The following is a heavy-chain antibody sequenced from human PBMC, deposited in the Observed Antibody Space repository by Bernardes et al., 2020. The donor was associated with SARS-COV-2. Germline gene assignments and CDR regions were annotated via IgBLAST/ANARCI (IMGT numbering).Heavy chain of an antibody. CDR3: ARDREGSSGSYARFEY. J-gene: IGHJ4*02. CDR2: IKQDGSEK. D-gene: IGHD3-22*01. Sequence: GGSLRLSCAASGFTFSSYSMNWVRQAPGKGLEWVANIKQDGSEKYYVDSVKGRFTSSRDNAKNSLYLQMNSLRDEDTAVYYCARDREGSSGSYARFEYWGRGTLVTVSS. V-gene: IGHV3-7*01. CDR1: GFTFSSYS.